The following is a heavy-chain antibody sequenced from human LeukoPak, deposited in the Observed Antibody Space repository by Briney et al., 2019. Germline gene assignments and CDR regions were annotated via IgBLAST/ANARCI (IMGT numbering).Heavy chain of an antibody. CDR3: ARDNYFLSAPATGPNDY. V-gene: IGHV3-21*01. CDR2: ISSSSSYI. D-gene: IGHD3-10*02. J-gene: IGHJ4*02. CDR1: GFTFSSYS. Sequence: GGSLRLSCAVSGFTFSSYSMNWVRQAPGKGLEWVSSISSSSSYIYYADSVKGRFTISRDKAKNSLYLQMNSLRAEDTAVYYCARDNYFLSAPATGPNDYWGQGTLVTVSS.